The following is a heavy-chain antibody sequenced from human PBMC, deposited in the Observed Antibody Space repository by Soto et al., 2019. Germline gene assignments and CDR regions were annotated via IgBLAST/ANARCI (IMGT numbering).Heavy chain of an antibody. CDR2: FDPEDGET. CDR1: GYTLTELS. J-gene: IGHJ5*02. CDR3: ATVSVSSSYADEFDP. Sequence: ASVKVSCKVSGYTLTELSMHWVRQAPGKGLEWMGGFDPEDGETIYAQKFQGRVTMTEDTSTDTAYMELSSLRSEDTAVYYCATVSVSSSYADEFDPWGQGTLVTVSS. V-gene: IGHV1-24*01. D-gene: IGHD6-6*01.